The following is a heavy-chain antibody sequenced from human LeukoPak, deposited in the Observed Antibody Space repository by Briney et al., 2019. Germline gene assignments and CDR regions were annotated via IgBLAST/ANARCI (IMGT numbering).Heavy chain of an antibody. CDR1: GFTFSNYW. CDR3: ARDGGLYSSSWTHYYFDY. J-gene: IGHJ4*02. V-gene: IGHV3-7*05. CDR2: IKQDGSET. D-gene: IGHD6-13*01. Sequence: GGSLRLPCAVSGFTFSNYWMSWVRQAPGKGLEWVANIKQDGSETYYVDSVKGRFTISRDNAKNSLYLQMNSLRAEDTAFYFCARDGGLYSSSWTHYYFDYWGQGTLVTVSS.